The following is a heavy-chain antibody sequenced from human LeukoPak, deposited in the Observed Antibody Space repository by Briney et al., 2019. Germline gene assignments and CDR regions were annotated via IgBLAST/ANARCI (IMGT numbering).Heavy chain of an antibody. V-gene: IGHV3-66*01. Sequence: PGGSLRLSCAASGFTVRSNYMSWVRPDRGKGLEGVSVIYSCWSTYYADSVKGRFTISRDNSKNTLYLQMNSPRVEDTAVYYCSRGGNQDYLDYWGQGTLVTVSS. J-gene: IGHJ4*02. D-gene: IGHD3-10*01. CDR3: SRGGNQDYLDY. CDR2: IYSCWST. CDR1: GFTVRSNY.